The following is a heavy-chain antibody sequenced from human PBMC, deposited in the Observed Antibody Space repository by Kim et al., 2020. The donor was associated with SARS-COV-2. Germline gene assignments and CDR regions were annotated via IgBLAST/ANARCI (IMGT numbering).Heavy chain of an antibody. J-gene: IGHJ4*02. Sequence: AQKCQGRVTMTRNTSISTAYMELSSLRSEDTAVYYCARGKGIAVAGTNDYWGQGTLVTVSS. CDR3: ARGKGIAVAGTNDY. V-gene: IGHV1-8*01. D-gene: IGHD6-19*01.